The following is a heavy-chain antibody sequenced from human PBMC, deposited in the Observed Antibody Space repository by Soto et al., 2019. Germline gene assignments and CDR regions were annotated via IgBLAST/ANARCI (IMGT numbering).Heavy chain of an antibody. CDR1: GFTFSRYA. Sequence: GGSLRLSCAASGFTFSRYAMSWVRQAPGKGLERVSAISASGGSTYYADSEKGRFTISRDNSKNTLYLQMNSLRAEDTAVYYCAKQTGYSGYNGYYFDYWGQGTLVTVSS. CDR2: ISASGGST. J-gene: IGHJ4*02. V-gene: IGHV3-23*01. CDR3: AKQTGYSGYNGYYFDY. D-gene: IGHD5-12*01.